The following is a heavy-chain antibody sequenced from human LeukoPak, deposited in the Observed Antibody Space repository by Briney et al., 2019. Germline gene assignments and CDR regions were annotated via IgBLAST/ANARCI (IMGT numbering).Heavy chain of an antibody. Sequence: SETLSLTCTVSGGSISSYYWSWIRQPPGKGLEWIGYIYYSGSTNYNPSLKSRVTMSVDTSKNQFSLKLSSVTAADTAVYYCARDSRYSDTSGYYYSHYYMDVWGKGTTVTVSS. D-gene: IGHD3-22*01. CDR3: ARDSRYSDTSGYYYSHYYMDV. J-gene: IGHJ6*03. CDR1: GGSISSYY. CDR2: IYYSGST. V-gene: IGHV4-59*01.